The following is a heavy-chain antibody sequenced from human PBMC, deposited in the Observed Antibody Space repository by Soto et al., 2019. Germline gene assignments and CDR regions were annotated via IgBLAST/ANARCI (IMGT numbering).Heavy chain of an antibody. V-gene: IGHV1-8*01. CDR2: MNPNSGNT. Sequence: QVQLVQSGAEVKKSGASVKVSCKASGYTFTSHDINWVRQATGQGLEWMRWMNPNSGNTGYAQKFQGRVTMTRKTSISTAYMAVSSLRSEDPAVYYCARWDYGDYARFDYWGQGTLVTVYS. J-gene: IGHJ4*02. D-gene: IGHD4-17*01. CDR3: ARWDYGDYARFDY. CDR1: GYTFTSHD.